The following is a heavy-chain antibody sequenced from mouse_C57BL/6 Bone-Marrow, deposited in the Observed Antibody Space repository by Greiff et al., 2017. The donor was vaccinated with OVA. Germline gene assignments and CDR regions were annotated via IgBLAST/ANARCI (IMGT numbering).Heavy chain of an antibody. CDR1: GYTFTDYE. CDR2: IDPETGGT. J-gene: IGHJ4*01. V-gene: IGHV1-15*01. CDR3: TTPWTTVVATINYYAMAY. D-gene: IGHD1-1*01. Sequence: QVQLQQSGAELVRPGASVTLSCKASGYTFTDYEMHWVKQTPVHGLEWIGAIDPETGGTAYNQKFKGKAILTADKSSSTAYMELRSLTSEDSAVYYCTTPWTTVVATINYYAMAYWGQGTSVPVSS.